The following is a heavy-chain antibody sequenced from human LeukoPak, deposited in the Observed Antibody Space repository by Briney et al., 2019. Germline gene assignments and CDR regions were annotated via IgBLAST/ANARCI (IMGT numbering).Heavy chain of an antibody. CDR2: ISSSSSYI. V-gene: IGHV3-21*04. D-gene: IGHD3-22*01. J-gene: IGHJ3*02. CDR3: AKDIDYYDRGRAFDI. Sequence: PGGSLRLSCAASGFTFSSYSMNWVRQAPGKELEWVSSISSSSSYIYYADSVKGRFTISRDNAKNSLYLQMNSLRAEDTALYYCAKDIDYYDRGRAFDIWGQGTMVTVSS. CDR1: GFTFSSYS.